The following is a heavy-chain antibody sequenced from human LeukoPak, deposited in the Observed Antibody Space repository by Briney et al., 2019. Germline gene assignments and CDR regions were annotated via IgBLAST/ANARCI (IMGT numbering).Heavy chain of an antibody. CDR3: ARDLIVVVIKGEGADY. CDR2: ISYDGSNK. CDR1: GFTLSTYA. J-gene: IGHJ4*02. Sequence: GRSLRLYCAASGFTLSTYAMHWVRQAPSTGLESVADISYDGSNKYYADSVKGRFTIPRDNSKNTLYLQMNSLRAEDTAVYYCARDLIVVVIKGEGADYWGQGTLVTVSS. D-gene: IGHD3-22*01. V-gene: IGHV3-30*04.